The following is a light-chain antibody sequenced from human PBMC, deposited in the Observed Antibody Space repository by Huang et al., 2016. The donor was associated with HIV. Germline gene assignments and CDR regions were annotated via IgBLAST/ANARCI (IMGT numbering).Light chain of an antibody. Sequence: DIQMTQSPSSLSASVGDRISITCRASQTISTFLNWYQQKPGKAPKLLIYAASNLHIGGSSRFSGTGSGTLFTLTVTGLLPDDFATYFCQQTSSVPLTFGGGTKVEMK. J-gene: IGKJ4*01. CDR3: QQTSSVPLT. CDR1: QTISTF. V-gene: IGKV1-39*01. CDR2: AAS.